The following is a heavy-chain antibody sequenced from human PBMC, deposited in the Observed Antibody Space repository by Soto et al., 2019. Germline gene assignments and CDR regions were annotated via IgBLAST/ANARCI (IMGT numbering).Heavy chain of an antibody. J-gene: IGHJ4*01. Sequence: PGGSLRLSCTTSGFTFSEYNMNWVRQAPGKGLEWVSCISGSSTYIYYADSVRGRFTISRDNAKNSLFLQIDNLRAEDTAVYYCARDFTFGKYPFDYWGHGTLVTAPQ. CDR2: ISGSSTYI. CDR3: ARDFTFGKYPFDY. V-gene: IGHV3-21*01. CDR1: GFTFSEYN. D-gene: IGHD3-10*01.